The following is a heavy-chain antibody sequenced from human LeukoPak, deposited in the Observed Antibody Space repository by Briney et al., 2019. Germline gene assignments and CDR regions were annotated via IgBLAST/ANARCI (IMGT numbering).Heavy chain of an antibody. J-gene: IGHJ4*02. Sequence: PGGSLRLSCAASGFTFSDYYMSWIRQAPGKGLEWVSYISSSGSTIYYADSVKGRFTISRDNSKNTLYLQMNSLRAEDTAVYYCAKAGGITIFGVVGALDYWGQGTLVTVSS. CDR1: GFTFSDYY. CDR2: ISSSGSTI. V-gene: IGHV3-11*01. CDR3: AKAGGITIFGVVGALDY. D-gene: IGHD3-3*01.